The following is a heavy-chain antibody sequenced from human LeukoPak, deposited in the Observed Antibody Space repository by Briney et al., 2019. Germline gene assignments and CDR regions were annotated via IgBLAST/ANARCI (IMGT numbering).Heavy chain of an antibody. D-gene: IGHD3-22*01. J-gene: IGHJ4*02. CDR2: ISGSGGST. CDR1: GFTFSSYA. CDR3: ATYTYYYDSSGYYPGDY. Sequence: GGSLRLSCAASGFTFSSYAMNWVRQAPGKGLEWVSAISGSGGSTYYADSVKGRFTISRDNSKNTLYLQMNSLRAEDTAVYYCATYTYYYDSSGYYPGDYWGQGTLVTVSS. V-gene: IGHV3-23*01.